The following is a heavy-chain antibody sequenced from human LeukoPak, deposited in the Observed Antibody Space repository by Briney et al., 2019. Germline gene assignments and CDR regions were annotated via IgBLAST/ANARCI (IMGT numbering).Heavy chain of an antibody. CDR1: GFTFTNSA. V-gene: IGHV1-58*01. Sequence: VKVSCKTSGFTFTNSAVQWVRQARGQRLEWIGWIVVGSSNTDYTQKFQERVTITRDMSTGTAYMELSSLRSEDTAVYYCATLYGDYSLGYWGQGTLVTVSS. CDR3: ATLYGDYSLGY. CDR2: IVVGSSNT. J-gene: IGHJ4*02. D-gene: IGHD4-17*01.